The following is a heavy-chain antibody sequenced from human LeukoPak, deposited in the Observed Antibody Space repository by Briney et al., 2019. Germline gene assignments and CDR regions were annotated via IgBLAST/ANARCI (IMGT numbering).Heavy chain of an antibody. Sequence: GGSLRLXCAASGFGYSSYAMTWVRLAPGKGLESVSGISDSGDSTYQPDSVKGRFTISRDNSENTLYLQMSSLRAEDTAVYYCAKASGGISGGYFDYWGQGTLVTVSS. CDR2: ISDSGDST. V-gene: IGHV3-23*01. CDR3: AKASGGISGGYFDY. CDR1: GFGYSSYA. D-gene: IGHD3-10*01. J-gene: IGHJ4*02.